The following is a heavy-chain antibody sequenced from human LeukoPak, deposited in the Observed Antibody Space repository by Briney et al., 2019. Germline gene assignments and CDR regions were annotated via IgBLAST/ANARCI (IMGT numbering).Heavy chain of an antibody. D-gene: IGHD2-2*01. CDR2: IYYSGNT. V-gene: IGHV4-39*01. Sequence: PSETLSLTCTVSGGSISSSSYYWDWIRQPPGTGLEWIGAIYYSGNTNYNPSLKSRVTISVDTSKNQFSLKLSSVTAADTAVYYCARHRIPAALASAFDYWGQGTLVTVSS. J-gene: IGHJ4*02. CDR1: GGSISSSSYY. CDR3: ARHRIPAALASAFDY.